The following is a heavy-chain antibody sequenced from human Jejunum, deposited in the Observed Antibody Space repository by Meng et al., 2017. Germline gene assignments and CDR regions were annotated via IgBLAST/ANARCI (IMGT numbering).Heavy chain of an antibody. D-gene: IGHD3-22*01. CDR2: FDSEDDET. CDR3: ATQVAYYYDVSGDNYFDY. J-gene: IGHJ4*02. V-gene: IGHV1-24*01. Sequence: ASVKVSCKVSGYTFSDLSIHWVRQAPGKGLEWMGGFDSEDDETIYAQKFRGRVTMTEDRFTDTAYMELSSLRSDDTAVYYCATQVAYYYDVSGDNYFDYWGQGALVTVSS. CDR1: GYTFSDLS.